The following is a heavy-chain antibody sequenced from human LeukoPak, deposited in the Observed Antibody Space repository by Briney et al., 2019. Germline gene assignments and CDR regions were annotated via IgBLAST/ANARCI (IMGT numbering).Heavy chain of an antibody. CDR3: ARLRRNSDRSGYYYYYDY. V-gene: IGHV3-21*01. CDR1: GYTFSSYS. J-gene: IGHJ4*02. Sequence: GGSLRLSCAASGYTFSSYSINWVRQAPGKGLEWVSSISVGSNYIYYADSARGRFSISRGDARNSLYLQMDSLRDDDTAVYYCARLRRNSDRSGYYYYYDYWGQGTLVTVSS. D-gene: IGHD3-22*01. CDR2: ISVGSNYI.